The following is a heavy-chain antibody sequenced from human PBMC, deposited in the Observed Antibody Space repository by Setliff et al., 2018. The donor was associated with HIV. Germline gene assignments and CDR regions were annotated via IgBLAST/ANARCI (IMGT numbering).Heavy chain of an antibody. Sequence: GGSLRLSCVASGFTFRDFAMHWVRQAPGKGLEWVSAISYDGRSIQYADSVKGRFTISRDNSKNTLYLQVNSQRPEDTAVYSCASARIPTGGTSTSFDYWGQGTLVTVSS. CDR1: GFTFRDFA. D-gene: IGHD1-1*01. V-gene: IGHV3-30*01. CDR2: ISYDGRSI. J-gene: IGHJ4*02. CDR3: ASARIPTGGTSTSFDY.